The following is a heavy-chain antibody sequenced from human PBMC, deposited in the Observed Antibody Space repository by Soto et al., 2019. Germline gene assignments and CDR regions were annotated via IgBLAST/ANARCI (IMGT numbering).Heavy chain of an antibody. Sequence: ASVKVSCKASGYTFTSYDINWVRQATGQGLEWMGWMNPNSGNTGYAQKFQGRVTMTRNTSISTAYMELSSLRSEDTAVYYCARRAYSSSWYSPYYYYYGMDVWGQGTTVTVS. CDR1: GYTFTSYD. J-gene: IGHJ6*02. CDR2: MNPNSGNT. D-gene: IGHD6-13*01. V-gene: IGHV1-8*01. CDR3: ARRAYSSSWYSPYYYYYGMDV.